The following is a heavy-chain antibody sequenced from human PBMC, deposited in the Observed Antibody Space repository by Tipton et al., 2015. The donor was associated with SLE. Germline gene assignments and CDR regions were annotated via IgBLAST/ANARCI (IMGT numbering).Heavy chain of an antibody. V-gene: IGHV4-31*03. CDR3: TRVPRYNWNYIAD. J-gene: IGHJ4*02. D-gene: IGHD1-7*01. Sequence: TLSLTCSVSGGSINVGFYYWGWIRQHPGKGLEWIGNIYHSGSTYYNPSLKSRVTISIDRSKNQFSLKVNSVTAADTAVYHCTRVPRYNWNYIADWGQGTLVSVSS. CDR1: GGSINVGFYY. CDR2: IYHSGST.